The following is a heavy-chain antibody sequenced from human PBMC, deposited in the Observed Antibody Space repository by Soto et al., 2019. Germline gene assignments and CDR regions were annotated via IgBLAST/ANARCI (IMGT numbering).Heavy chain of an antibody. CDR3: AKQGEYAGRFHY. CDR2: GSYDGRNN. J-gene: IGHJ4*02. Sequence: GGSLRLSCAASGFTFSSYGMHWVRQAPVKGLEWVAVGSYDGRNNYYGDTVEGRFTISRDNYKNTLYLQMDSVRAEDMSVYYCAKQGEYAGRFHYWGQGTLVTVSS. CDR1: GFTFSSYG. V-gene: IGHV3-30*18. D-gene: IGHD4-17*01.